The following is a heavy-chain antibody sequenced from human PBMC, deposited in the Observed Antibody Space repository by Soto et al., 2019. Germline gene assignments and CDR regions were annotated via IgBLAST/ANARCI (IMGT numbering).Heavy chain of an antibody. CDR3: ARDSSGRHDY. V-gene: IGHV4-61*01. CDR2: IYQSGTT. D-gene: IGHD3-22*01. CDR1: GGSVRSGSYY. J-gene: IGHJ4*02. Sequence: SETLSLTCSVSGGSVRSGSYYWTWIRQPPGKGLEWIGYIYQSGTTNYNASLKSRVTISIDTSKNQFFLKLNSVAAADTAVYYCARDSSGRHDYWGQGTLVTVSS.